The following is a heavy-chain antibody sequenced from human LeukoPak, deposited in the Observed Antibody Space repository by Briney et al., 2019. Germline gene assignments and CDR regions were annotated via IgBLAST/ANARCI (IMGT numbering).Heavy chain of an antibody. D-gene: IGHD5-18*01. CDR1: GGSISSSSYY. CDR2: IYYSGST. Sequence: SETLSLTCTVSGGSISSSSYYWGWIRQPPGKGLEWIGSIYYSGSTYYNPSLKSRVTISVDTSKNQFSLKLSSVTAADTAVYYCARTWGQLWLDYWGQGTLVTVSS. J-gene: IGHJ4*02. V-gene: IGHV4-39*01. CDR3: ARTWGQLWLDY.